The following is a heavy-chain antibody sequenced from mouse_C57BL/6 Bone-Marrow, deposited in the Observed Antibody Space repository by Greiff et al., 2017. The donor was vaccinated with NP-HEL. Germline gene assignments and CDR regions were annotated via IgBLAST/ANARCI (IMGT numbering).Heavy chain of an antibody. CDR3: ASPYDYDVAWFAY. V-gene: IGHV5-6*01. CDR1: GFTFSSYG. Sequence: EVMLVDSGGDLVKPGGSLKLSCAASGFTFSSYGMSWVRQTPDKRLEWVATISSGGSYTYYPDSVKGRFTISRDNAKNTLYLQMSSLKSEDTAMYYCASPYDYDVAWFAYWGQGTLVTVSA. J-gene: IGHJ3*01. CDR2: ISSGGSYT. D-gene: IGHD2-4*01.